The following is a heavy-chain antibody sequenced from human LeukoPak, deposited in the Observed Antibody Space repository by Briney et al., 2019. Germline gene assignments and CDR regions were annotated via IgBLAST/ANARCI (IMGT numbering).Heavy chain of an antibody. Sequence: SETLSLTCNVSGASTTDAYWSWLRQPPGKGLEWIGYIYYRGGTNYNPSLKSRVAISLDTSKNQFALSLSSVTAADTAVYYCAKVKGGYFYALDSWGQGTLVTVHS. V-gene: IGHV4-59*03. D-gene: IGHD5-12*01. J-gene: IGHJ4*02. CDR1: GASTTDAY. CDR2: IYYRGGT. CDR3: AKVKGGYFYALDS.